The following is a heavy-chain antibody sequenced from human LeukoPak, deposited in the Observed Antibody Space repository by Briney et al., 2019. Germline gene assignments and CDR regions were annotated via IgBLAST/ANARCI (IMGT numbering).Heavy chain of an antibody. J-gene: IGHJ4*02. V-gene: IGHV1-46*01. CDR3: ARDEGRSGVYDYVWGSYRPQYYFDY. CDR2: INPSGGST. CDR1: GYTFTSYY. D-gene: IGHD3-16*02. Sequence: ASVKVSCKASGYTFTSYYMHWVRQAPGQGLEWMGIINPSGGSTSYAQKFQGRVTMTRDTSTSTVHMELSSLRSEDTAVYYCARDEGRSGVYDYVWGSYRPQYYFDYWGQGTLVTVSS.